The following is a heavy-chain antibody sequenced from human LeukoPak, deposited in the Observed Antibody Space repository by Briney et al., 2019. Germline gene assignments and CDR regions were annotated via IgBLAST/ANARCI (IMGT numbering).Heavy chain of an antibody. V-gene: IGHV4-59*01. J-gene: IGHJ4*02. D-gene: IGHD3-10*01. Sequence: PSETLSLTCTVSGGSISSYYWSWIRQPPGKGPEWIGYIYYSGSTNYNPSLKSRVTISVDTSKNQFSLKLSSVTAADTAVYYCARTPSITMVRGVLDYWGQGTLVTVSS. CDR1: GGSISSYY. CDR2: IYYSGST. CDR3: ARTPSITMVRGVLDY.